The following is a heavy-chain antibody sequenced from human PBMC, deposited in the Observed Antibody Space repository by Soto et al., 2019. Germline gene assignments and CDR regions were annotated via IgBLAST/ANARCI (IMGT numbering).Heavy chain of an antibody. J-gene: IGHJ4*02. CDR3: ARVARGVGATTVHFDY. V-gene: IGHV3-30-3*01. D-gene: IGHD1-26*01. CDR1: GFTFSSYD. CDR2: ISYDGSNK. Sequence: QVQLVESGGGVVQPGRSLRLSCAASGFTFSSYDMHWVRQAPGKGLEWVAVISYDGSNKYYADSVKGRFTISRDNSKNTLYLPMNSLSAEDTAVYYWARVARGVGATTVHFDYWGQGTLVTVSS.